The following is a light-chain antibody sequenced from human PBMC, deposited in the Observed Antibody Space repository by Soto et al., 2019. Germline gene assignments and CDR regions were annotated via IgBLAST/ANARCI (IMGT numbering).Light chain of an antibody. CDR3: LQDYNYPRT. V-gene: IGKV1-6*02. J-gene: IGKJ1*01. CDR1: QGIRTE. CDR2: AAS. Sequence: AIQMTQSPSSLSASVGDRVNITCRASQGIRTELGWYQQRPGEAPKLLIYAASTLQSGVPSRFSGSGSGTDFTLTISSLQPEDFATYYCLQDYNYPRTFGQGTKVEIK.